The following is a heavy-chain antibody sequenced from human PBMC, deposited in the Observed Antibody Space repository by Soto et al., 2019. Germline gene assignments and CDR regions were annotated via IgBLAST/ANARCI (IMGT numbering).Heavy chain of an antibody. Sequence: PSETLSLTCSVSGGSISGGDYYWIWVRQCPGKGLEWIGYIYYTGDTYYNTSLKSRVTISIDTFNNQFSLKLSSVTAADSAVYYFSIFWGGYCISTSCYALSYCYYGMDVWGQGTTVT. J-gene: IGHJ6*02. CDR3: SIFWGGYCISTSCYALSYCYYGMDV. CDR1: GGSISGGDYY. V-gene: IGHV4-30-4*08. CDR2: IYYTGDT. D-gene: IGHD2-2*01.